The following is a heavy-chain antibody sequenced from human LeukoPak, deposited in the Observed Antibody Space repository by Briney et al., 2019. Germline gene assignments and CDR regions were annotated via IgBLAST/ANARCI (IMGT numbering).Heavy chain of an antibody. D-gene: IGHD5-12*01. Sequence: PGGSLRLSCAASGFTFSIYAMSWVRQAPGKGLEWVSAISGSGGTAYYADSVKGRFTISRDNSKNTLYLQMNTLRAKDTAVYYCARVRSGYDSHYFDYWGQGTLVTVSS. V-gene: IGHV3-23*01. CDR1: GFTFSIYA. J-gene: IGHJ4*02. CDR3: ARVRSGYDSHYFDY. CDR2: ISGSGGTA.